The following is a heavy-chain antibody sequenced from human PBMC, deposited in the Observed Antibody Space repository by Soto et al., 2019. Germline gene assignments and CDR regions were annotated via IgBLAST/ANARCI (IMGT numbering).Heavy chain of an antibody. CDR2: IIPIFGTA. CDR3: AKGGYSYGSYYYYGMDV. D-gene: IGHD5-18*01. CDR1: GGTFGSYA. V-gene: IGHV1-69*01. J-gene: IGHJ6*02. Sequence: QVQLVQSGAEVKKPGSSVKVSCKASGGTFGSYAISWVRQAPGQGLEWMGGIIPIFGTANYAQKFQGRVTITADESTSTAYMELSSLRSEDTAVYYCAKGGYSYGSYYYYGMDVWGQGTTVTVSS.